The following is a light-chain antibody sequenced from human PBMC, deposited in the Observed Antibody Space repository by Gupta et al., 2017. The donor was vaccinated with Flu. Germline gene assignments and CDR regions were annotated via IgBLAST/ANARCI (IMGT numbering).Light chain of an antibody. CDR1: SSTIGAGYD. CDR3: QSYDSSLSAYV. CDR2: GNS. Sequence: SVLTHQPSGSAVPRLRVTISFPGCSSTIGAGYDVHWYQQLPGTAPKLLIYGNSNRPSGVPDRCSGSKSGTSASLAITGLQAEDEADYYCQSYDSSLSAYVFGTGTKLTVL. V-gene: IGLV1-40*01. J-gene: IGLJ1*01.